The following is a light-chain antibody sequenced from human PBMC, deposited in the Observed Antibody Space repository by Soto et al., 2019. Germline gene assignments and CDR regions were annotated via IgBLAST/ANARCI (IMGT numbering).Light chain of an antibody. Sequence: DIQMTQSPSILSASVGDGVTITCRASQSIGKWLAWYQQKPGKAPKVLIYDASTLESGVPSRFSGGRSGTEFTLSISSRQPDDFETYYCQHYNGHFGGGTKVDIK. CDR1: QSIGKW. V-gene: IGKV1-5*01. CDR2: DAS. CDR3: QHYNGH. J-gene: IGKJ4*01.